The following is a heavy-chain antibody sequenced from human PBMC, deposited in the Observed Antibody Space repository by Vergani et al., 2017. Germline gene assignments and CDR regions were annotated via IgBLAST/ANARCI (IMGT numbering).Heavy chain of an antibody. J-gene: IGHJ3*02. CDR3: ARRVTTGGNAFDI. Sequence: QVQLVQSGAEVKKPGSSVKVSCKASGGTFSSYTISWVRQAPGQGLEWMGRIIPILGTANYAQKFQGRVTITADKSTSTAYMELSSLRSEDTAVYYCARRVTTGGNAFDIWGQGTMVTVSS. CDR2: IIPILGTA. CDR1: GGTFSSYT. D-gene: IGHD4-17*01. V-gene: IGHV1-69*08.